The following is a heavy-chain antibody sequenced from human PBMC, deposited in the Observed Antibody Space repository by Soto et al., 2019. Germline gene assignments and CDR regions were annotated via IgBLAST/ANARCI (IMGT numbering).Heavy chain of an antibody. V-gene: IGHV1-8*01. Sequence: ASVKVSCKASGYSFTSLHFNWVRQATGQGLELIGCMNPHSCDTGFAQRFQGRVTMTRKTLITTAYMELRSLRSQDTAVYYCARGSPGPVDHWGQGTQVTVSS. CDR3: ARGSPGPVDH. CDR2: MNPHSCDT. J-gene: IGHJ4*02. CDR1: GYSFTSLH. D-gene: IGHD3-10*01.